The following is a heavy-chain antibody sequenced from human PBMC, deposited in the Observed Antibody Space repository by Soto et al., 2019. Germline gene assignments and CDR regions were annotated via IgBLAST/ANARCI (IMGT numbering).Heavy chain of an antibody. D-gene: IGHD6-19*01. CDR3: ARAGSGWFNYYGMDV. CDR1: GGSISSGGYY. CDR2: IYYSGST. J-gene: IGHJ6*02. Sequence: SSETLSLTCTVSGGSISSGGYYWSWIRQHLGKGLEWIGYIYYSGSTYYNPSLKSRVTISVDTSKNQFSLKLSSVTAADTAVYYCARAGSGWFNYYGMDVWGQGTTVTVSS. V-gene: IGHV4-31*03.